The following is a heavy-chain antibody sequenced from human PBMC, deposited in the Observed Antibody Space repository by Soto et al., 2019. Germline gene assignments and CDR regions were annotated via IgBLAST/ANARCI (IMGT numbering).Heavy chain of an antibody. D-gene: IGHD3-22*01. CDR3: ARDPGYYDSSGYYNYYYYGMDV. CDR2: IYYSGST. V-gene: IGHV4-59*01. J-gene: IGHJ6*02. Sequence: SETLSLTCTGSGGSISSYYWSWIRQPPGKGLEWIGYIYYSGSTNYNPSLKSRVTISVDTSKNQFSLKLSSVTAADTAVYYCARDPGYYDSSGYYNYYYYGMDVWGQGTTVTVSS. CDR1: GGSISSYY.